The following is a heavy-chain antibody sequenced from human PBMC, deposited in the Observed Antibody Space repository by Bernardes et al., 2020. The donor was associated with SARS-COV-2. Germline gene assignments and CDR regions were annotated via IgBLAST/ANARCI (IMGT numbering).Heavy chain of an antibody. J-gene: IGHJ4*02. D-gene: IGHD1-26*01. V-gene: IGHV5-51*01. CDR1: GYSFSRYW. Sequence: GEYLKSSSQGSGYSFSRYWIAWVRPVPGRGLEWVAMIYPGNSDTRYSPSFEGQVTISVDKYLSIAYLQWSSLKASDTAIYYCATAWEGSWGQGTLVTVSS. CDR3: ATAWEGS. CDR2: IYPGNSDT.